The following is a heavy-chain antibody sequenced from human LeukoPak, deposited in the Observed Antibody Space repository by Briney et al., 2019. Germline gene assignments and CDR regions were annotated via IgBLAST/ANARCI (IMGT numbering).Heavy chain of an antibody. CDR2: INLNTGGV. CDR1: GDSFSDSY. J-gene: IGHJ2*01. CDR3: GTVRGILSYFDL. D-gene: IGHD3-16*01. Sequence: ASVKVSCKASGDSFSDSYIHWVRQAPGQGPEWMGWINLNTGGVNYAQKFDGRFSMTRDTSINTAFMELSGLRFDDTAVNYCGTVRGILSYFDLWGRGTLVTVSS. V-gene: IGHV1-2*02.